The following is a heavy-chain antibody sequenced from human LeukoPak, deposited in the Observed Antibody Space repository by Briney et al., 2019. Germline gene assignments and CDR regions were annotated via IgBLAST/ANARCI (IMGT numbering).Heavy chain of an antibody. CDR1: GGSISSYY. D-gene: IGHD1-7*01. Sequence: PSETLSLTCTASGGSISSYYCSWIRQPAGKGQEWIGRIYTNGNTNYNPSLKSRVTMSVDTSTNQSSLKLRSVTAADTAVYYCARERELLRGEVFNMWGQGTMVTVSS. J-gene: IGHJ3*02. CDR3: ARERELLRGEVFNM. CDR2: IYTNGNT. V-gene: IGHV4-4*07.